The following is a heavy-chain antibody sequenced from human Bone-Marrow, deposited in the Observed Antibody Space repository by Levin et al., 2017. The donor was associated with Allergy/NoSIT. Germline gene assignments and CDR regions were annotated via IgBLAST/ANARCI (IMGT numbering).Heavy chain of an antibody. D-gene: IGHD6-19*01. J-gene: IGHJ4*02. CDR1: GFTFNNYA. CDR2: IWNDGNNE. V-gene: IGHV3-33*01. CDR3: ARDQRKLAGAGLDY. Sequence: PGGSLRLSCAASGFTFNNYAMHWVRQAPGKGLEWVTLIWNDGNNEFYADSVKGRFTISRDNSKNTLYLQMDSLRVEDTAVYFCARDQRKLAGAGLDYWGQGTLVTVSS.